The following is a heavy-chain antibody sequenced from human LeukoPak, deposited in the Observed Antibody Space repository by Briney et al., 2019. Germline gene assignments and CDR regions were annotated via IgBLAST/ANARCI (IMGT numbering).Heavy chain of an antibody. D-gene: IGHD7-27*01. V-gene: IGHV3-7*05. CDR2: IKQDGSEK. CDR3: ARDWGPTRPFDY. Sequence: GGSLRLSCAASGFTFTNAWMSWVRQAPGKGLEWVANIKQDGSEKYYVDSVKGRFTISRDNAKNSLYLQMNSLRAEDTAVYYCARDWGPTRPFDYWGQGTLVTVSS. J-gene: IGHJ4*02. CDR1: GFTFTNAW.